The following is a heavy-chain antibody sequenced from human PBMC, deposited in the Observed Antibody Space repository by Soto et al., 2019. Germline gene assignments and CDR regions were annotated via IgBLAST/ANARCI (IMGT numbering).Heavy chain of an antibody. V-gene: IGHV1-46*03. D-gene: IGHD5-18*01. CDR1: GYTFTSYY. Sequence: GASVKVSCKASGYTFTSYYMHWVRQAPGQGLEWMGIINPSGGSTSYAQKFQGRVTMTRDTSTSTVYMELSSLRSEDTAVYYCARDHHPYSYGPDYYYYYMDVWGKGTTVTVSS. CDR3: ARDHHPYSYGPDYYYYYMDV. CDR2: INPSGGST. J-gene: IGHJ6*03.